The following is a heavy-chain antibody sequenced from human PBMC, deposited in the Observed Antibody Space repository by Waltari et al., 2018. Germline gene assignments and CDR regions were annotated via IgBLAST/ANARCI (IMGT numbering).Heavy chain of an antibody. CDR1: GCTFSSYS. D-gene: IGHD6-6*01. CDR2: ISSSSSYI. J-gene: IGHJ5*02. CDR3: ASGSIAARLGNNWFDP. V-gene: IGHV3-21*01. Sequence: EVQLVESGGGLVKPGGSLRLSCAASGCTFSSYSMNWVRQAPGKGLEWVSSISSSSSYIYYADSVKGRFTISRDNAKNSLYLQMNSLRAEDTAVYYCASGSIAARLGNNWFDPWGQGTLVTVSS.